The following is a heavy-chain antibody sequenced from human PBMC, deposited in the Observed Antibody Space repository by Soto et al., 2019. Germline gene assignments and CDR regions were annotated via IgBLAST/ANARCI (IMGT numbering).Heavy chain of an antibody. V-gene: IGHV5-10-1*01. CDR1: GYSFTSYW. CDR3: ARQSVTTIYYYYGMDV. Sequence: GESLKISCKGSGYSFTSYWISWVRQMPGKGLEWMGRIDPSDSYTNYSPSFQGHVTISADKSISTAYLQWSSLKASDTAMYYCARQSVTTIYYYYGMDVWGQGTTVTVSS. CDR2: IDPSDSYT. D-gene: IGHD4-17*01. J-gene: IGHJ6*02.